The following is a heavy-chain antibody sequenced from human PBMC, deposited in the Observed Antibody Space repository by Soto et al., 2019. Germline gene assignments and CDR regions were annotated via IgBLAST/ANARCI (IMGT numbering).Heavy chain of an antibody. CDR3: ARDTLITIFGVPLGGMDV. CDR1: GFTFSSYA. CDR2: ISGGGHNT. D-gene: IGHD3-3*01. V-gene: IGHV3-23*01. J-gene: IGHJ6*02. Sequence: PGGSLRLSCAASGFTFSSYAMSWVRQAPGKGLEWVSTISGGGHNTYYADSVKGRFTISRDNAKNSLYLQMNSLRDEDTAVYYCARDTLITIFGVPLGGMDVWGQGTTVPVSS.